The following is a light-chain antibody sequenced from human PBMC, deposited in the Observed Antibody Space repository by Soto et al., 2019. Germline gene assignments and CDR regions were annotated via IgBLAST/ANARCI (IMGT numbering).Light chain of an antibody. CDR1: QSISSH. CDR3: QQYNTYSKT. CDR2: DAS. V-gene: IGKV1-5*01. Sequence: DIQMTQASSSLSASVGDRVTITCRASQSISSHLNWYQQKPGKAPKLLISDASSLESGVPSRFGASGSGTEFTLTVSTLQPDDFATYYCQQYNTYSKTFXRGTKVDIK. J-gene: IGKJ1*01.